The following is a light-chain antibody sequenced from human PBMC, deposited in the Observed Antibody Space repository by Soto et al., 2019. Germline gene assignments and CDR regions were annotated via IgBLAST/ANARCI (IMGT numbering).Light chain of an antibody. J-gene: IGKJ4*01. CDR2: DAS. V-gene: IGKV3-11*01. CDR1: QSVSSY. CDR3: QQFYDYPLT. Sequence: EIMLTQSPATLSLSPGERATLSCRASQSVSSYLAWYQQKPGQAPRLLIYDASNRATGIPARFSGSGSGTDFTLTISSLEPEDFAVYYCQQFYDYPLTFGGGTKVEIK.